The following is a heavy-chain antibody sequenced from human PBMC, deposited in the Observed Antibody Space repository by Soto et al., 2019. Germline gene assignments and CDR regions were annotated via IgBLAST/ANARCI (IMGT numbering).Heavy chain of an antibody. CDR3: ARRARPDFYYMDV. CDR2: ISSNGVGT. J-gene: IGHJ6*03. Sequence: GGSLRLSCAASGFTFSSYWMHWVRQAPGKGLVWVSRISSNGVGTYYANSVQGRFTISRDNSKNTVYLQMGSLRPEDMAVYYCARRARPDFYYMDVWGKGTTVTVSS. V-gene: IGHV3-64*01. D-gene: IGHD6-6*01. CDR1: GFTFSSYW.